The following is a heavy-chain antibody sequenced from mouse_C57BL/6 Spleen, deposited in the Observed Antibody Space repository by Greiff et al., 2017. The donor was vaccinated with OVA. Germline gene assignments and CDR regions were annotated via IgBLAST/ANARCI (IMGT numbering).Heavy chain of an antibody. Sequence: VQLKESGAELVRPGTSVKVSCKASGYAFTNYLIEWVKQRPGQGLEWIGVINPGSGGTNYNEKFKGKATLTADKSSSTAYMQLSSLTSEDSAVYFCARGDGYPFAYWGQGTLVTVSA. J-gene: IGHJ3*01. CDR1: GYAFTNYL. CDR2: INPGSGGT. CDR3: ARGDGYPFAY. V-gene: IGHV1-54*01. D-gene: IGHD2-3*01.